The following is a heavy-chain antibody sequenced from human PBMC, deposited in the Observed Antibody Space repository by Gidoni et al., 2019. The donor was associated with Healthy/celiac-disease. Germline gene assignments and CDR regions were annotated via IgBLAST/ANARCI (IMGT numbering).Heavy chain of an antibody. V-gene: IGHV1-69*10. CDR3: ASATMATIIGGSY. D-gene: IGHD5-12*01. CDR2: IIPILVIA. Sequence: QVQMVQPGAEVKKPGSSVKVSCKASGGPFSSYAISWVRQAPGQGLEWRGGIIPILVIANYAQKFQGRVTITADKSTSTAYMELSSLRSEDTAVYYCASATMATIIGGSYWGQGTLVTVSS. CDR1: GGPFSSYA. J-gene: IGHJ4*02.